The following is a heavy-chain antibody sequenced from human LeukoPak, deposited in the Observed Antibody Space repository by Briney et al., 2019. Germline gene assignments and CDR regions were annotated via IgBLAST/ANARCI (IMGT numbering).Heavy chain of an antibody. CDR1: GFTFSSYA. J-gene: IGHJ6*03. CDR3: TRAVYYYYYMDV. Sequence: PGRSLRLSCAASGFTFSSYAMHWVRQAPGKGLEWVAVISYDGSNKYYADSVKGRFTISRDNSKNTLYLQMNSLRAEDTAVYYCTRAVYYYYYMDVWGKGTTVTVSS. CDR2: ISYDGSNK. V-gene: IGHV3-30*01.